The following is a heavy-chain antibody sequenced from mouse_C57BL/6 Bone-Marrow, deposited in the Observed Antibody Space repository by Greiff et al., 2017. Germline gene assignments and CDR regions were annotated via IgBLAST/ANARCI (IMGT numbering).Heavy chain of an antibody. CDR3: ARSWRQLRLLFDY. J-gene: IGHJ2*01. V-gene: IGHV1-7*01. Sequence: QVQLQQSGAELAKPGASVKLSCKASGYTFTSYWMHWVKQRPGQGLEWIGYINPSSGYTKSNQKFKDKATLTADKSSSTAYMQLSSLTYEDSAVYYCARSWRQLRLLFDYWGQGTTLTVSS. D-gene: IGHD3-2*02. CDR2: INPSSGYT. CDR1: GYTFTSYW.